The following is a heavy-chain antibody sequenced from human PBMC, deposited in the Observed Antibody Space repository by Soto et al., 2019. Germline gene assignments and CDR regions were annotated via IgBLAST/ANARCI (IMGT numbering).Heavy chain of an antibody. CDR1: GGSISSYY. V-gene: IGHV4-59*08. CDR3: ARHNSMVRGVIIRNRKYNWFDP. J-gene: IGHJ5*02. Sequence: LSLTCTVSGGSISSYYWSWIRQPPGKGLEWIGYIYYSGSTNYNPSLKSRVTISVDTSKNQFSLKLSSVTAADTAVYYCARHNSMVRGVIIRNRKYNWFDPWGQGTLVTVSS. CDR2: IYYSGST. D-gene: IGHD3-10*01.